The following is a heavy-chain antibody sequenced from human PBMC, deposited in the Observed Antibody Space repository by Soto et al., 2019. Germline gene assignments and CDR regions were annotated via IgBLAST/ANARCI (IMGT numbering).Heavy chain of an antibody. CDR2: INPSGGST. CDR3: ARQGGDTAMDTYYYCSMNV. Sequence: QVQLVQSGAEVKKPGASVKVSCKASGYTFTSYYMHWVRQAPGQGLEWMGIINPSGGSTSYGQKIQGRCTMNRDTATSTVYMEVSSLRSEDTAVYYCARQGGDTAMDTYYYCSMNVWGQGTTVTVSS. J-gene: IGHJ6*02. V-gene: IGHV1-46*03. CDR1: GYTFTSYY. D-gene: IGHD5-18*01.